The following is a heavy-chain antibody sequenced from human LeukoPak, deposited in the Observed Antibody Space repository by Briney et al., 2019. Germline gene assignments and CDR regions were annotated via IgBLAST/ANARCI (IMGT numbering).Heavy chain of an antibody. Sequence: GGSLRLSCAASGFTFSSYSMNWVRQAPGKGLEWVSSISSSSSYIYYADSVKGRSTISRDNAKNSLYLQMNSLRAEDTAVYYCARDNYYDSSGLGYWGQGTLVTVSS. CDR3: ARDNYYDSSGLGY. D-gene: IGHD3-22*01. J-gene: IGHJ4*02. CDR1: GFTFSSYS. CDR2: ISSSSSYI. V-gene: IGHV3-21*01.